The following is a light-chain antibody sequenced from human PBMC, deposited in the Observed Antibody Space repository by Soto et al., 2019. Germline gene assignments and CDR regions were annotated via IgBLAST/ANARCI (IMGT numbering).Light chain of an antibody. V-gene: IGKV3D-15*01. CDR1: QSLSTSY. Sequence: DIVLTQSPATLSSSPGESVTLPCRASQSLSTSYLAWYQPKPGQAPRLLISGASTRATGVPARFSGSGSGTEFTLTITSLQSEDFAVYCCQQYNNWPLTFGPGTRLEIK. J-gene: IGKJ5*01. CDR3: QQYNNWPLT. CDR2: GAS.